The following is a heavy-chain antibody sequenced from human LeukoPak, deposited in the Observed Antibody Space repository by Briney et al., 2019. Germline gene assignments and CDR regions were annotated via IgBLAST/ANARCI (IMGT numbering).Heavy chain of an antibody. CDR3: ARDGSSGTYYFDY. CDR1: GGSISSSSYY. J-gene: IGHJ4*02. Sequence: SETLSLTCTVSGGSISSSSYYWGWIRQPPGKGLEWIGSIYYSGSTYYNPSLKSRVTISVDTSKNQFSLKLSPVTAADTAVYYCARDGSSGTYYFDYWGQGTLVTVSS. CDR2: IYYSGST. D-gene: IGHD3-22*01. V-gene: IGHV4-39*07.